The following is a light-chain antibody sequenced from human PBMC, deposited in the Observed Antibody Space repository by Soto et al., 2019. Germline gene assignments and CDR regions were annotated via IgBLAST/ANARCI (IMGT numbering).Light chain of an antibody. J-gene: IGKJ4*02. CDR1: QRSSTW. CDR3: QRYNTYPLS. CDR2: KAS. V-gene: IGKV1-5*03. Sequence: DIQMTQSPSTLSASVGDRVTITGRASQRSSTWLAWYQQKPGKAPKLLIYKASSLEGGVPSRFSGSGSGTELNITVSRLQPDDFAPYYCQRYNTYPLSFGGGTTGDIK.